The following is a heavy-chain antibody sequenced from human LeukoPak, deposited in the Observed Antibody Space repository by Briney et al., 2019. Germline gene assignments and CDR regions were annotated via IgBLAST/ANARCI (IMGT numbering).Heavy chain of an antibody. Sequence: PGGSLRLSCAASGFTFDDCAMHWVRQAPGKGLEWVSGISWNSGSIGYADSVKGRFTISRDNAKNSLYLQMNSLRAEDTALYYCAKSYGGIAAAGPFDYWGQGTLVTVSS. CDR1: GFTFDDCA. V-gene: IGHV3-9*01. CDR2: ISWNSGSI. J-gene: IGHJ4*02. D-gene: IGHD6-13*01. CDR3: AKSYGGIAAAGPFDY.